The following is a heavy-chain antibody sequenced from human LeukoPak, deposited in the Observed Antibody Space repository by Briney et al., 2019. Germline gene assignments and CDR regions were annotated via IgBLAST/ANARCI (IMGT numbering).Heavy chain of an antibody. Sequence: GGSLRLSCAASGFIFSRYEMNWVRQAPGKGLEWVSYVSGGGETVYYADSVKGRFTISRDNAKNSLYLQMNSLRAEDTALYYCARFYSSSWSSDYWGQGTLVTVSS. D-gene: IGHD6-13*01. CDR1: GFIFSRYE. V-gene: IGHV3-48*03. CDR3: ARFYSSSWSSDY. CDR2: VSGGGETV. J-gene: IGHJ4*02.